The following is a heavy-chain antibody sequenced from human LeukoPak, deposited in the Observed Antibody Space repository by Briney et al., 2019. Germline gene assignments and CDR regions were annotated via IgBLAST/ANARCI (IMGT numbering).Heavy chain of an antibody. CDR2: ISNSGLYI. D-gene: IGHD3-10*01. CDR3: ARTHGGAGSPNNFDY. Sequence: GGSLRLSCAASGFIFSSYSMNWVRQAPGRGLEWVSSISNSGLYIFYADSVKGRFTISRDHSKNTVYLQMNSLRAEDTALYYCARTHGGAGSPNNFDYWGQGTLATVSS. CDR1: GFIFSSYS. V-gene: IGHV3-21*04. J-gene: IGHJ4*02.